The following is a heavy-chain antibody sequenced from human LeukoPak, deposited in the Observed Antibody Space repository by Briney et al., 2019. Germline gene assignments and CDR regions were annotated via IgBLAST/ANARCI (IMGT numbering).Heavy chain of an antibody. Sequence: PSETLSLTCTVSGGSITNYYWSWIRQPPGKGLEWIGSIYYSGSTYYNPSLKSRVTISIDTSKNQFSLKLSSVTAADTSVYYCAGTRLYYFDYWGQGTLVTVSS. CDR2: IYYSGST. V-gene: IGHV4-59*04. CDR1: GGSITNYY. D-gene: IGHD1-1*01. CDR3: AGTRLYYFDY. J-gene: IGHJ4*02.